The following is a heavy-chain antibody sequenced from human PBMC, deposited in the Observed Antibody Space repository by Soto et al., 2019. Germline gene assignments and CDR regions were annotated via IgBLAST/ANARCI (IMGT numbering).Heavy chain of an antibody. J-gene: IGHJ6*02. CDR3: AKESSNSAAIYYYFYGMDV. Sequence: GGSLRLSCVASGFSFMSYAMSWVRQAPGKGLESVSAISGSGGDTYYADSVKGRFTISRDNSKNTVYLHMDSVRADDTAVYFCAKESSNSAAIYYYFYGMDVWGQGTTVTV. D-gene: IGHD6-6*01. CDR2: ISGSGGDT. V-gene: IGHV3-23*01. CDR1: GFSFMSYA.